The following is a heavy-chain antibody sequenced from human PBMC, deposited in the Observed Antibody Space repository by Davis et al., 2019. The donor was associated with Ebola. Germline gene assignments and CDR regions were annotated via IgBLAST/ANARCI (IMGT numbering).Heavy chain of an antibody. CDR2: IYYSGST. J-gene: IGHJ4*02. CDR3: ARGGKLGTNIDY. V-gene: IGHV4-39*07. Sequence: PSETLSLTCTVSGGSISSSSYYWGWIRQPPGKGLEWIGSIYYSGSTYYNPSLKSRVTISVDTSKNQFSLKLSSVTAADTAVYYCARGGKLGTNIDYWGQGTLVTVSS. CDR1: GGSISSSSYY. D-gene: IGHD1-1*01.